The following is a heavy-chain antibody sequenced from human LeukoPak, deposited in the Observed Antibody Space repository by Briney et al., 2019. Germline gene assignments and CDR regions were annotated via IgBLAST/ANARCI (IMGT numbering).Heavy chain of an antibody. CDR1: GGSIRSSYYY. V-gene: IGHV4-39*01. Sequence: TPSETLSLTCTVSGGSIRSSYYYWGWIRQPPGKGLEWIGSIYYSGSTYYNPSLKSRVTISVDTSKNQFSLKLSSVTAADTAVYYCASEGGGDAFDIWGQGTMVTVSS. CDR3: ASEGGGDAFDI. D-gene: IGHD1-26*01. CDR2: IYYSGST. J-gene: IGHJ3*02.